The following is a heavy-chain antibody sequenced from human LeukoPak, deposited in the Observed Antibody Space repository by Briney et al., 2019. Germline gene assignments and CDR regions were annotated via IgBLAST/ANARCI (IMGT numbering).Heavy chain of an antibody. CDR2: INHSGRT. Sequence: SETLSLTCAVYGGSFSDYFWGWIRQPPGGGLEWIGEINHSGRTYYNPSLKSRVTISVETSKTQFSLNRSSVAAAHTAVYYCARDVVVVPAAIHYGMDVWGQGTTVTVSS. CDR1: GGSFSDYF. CDR3: ARDVVVVPAAIHYGMDV. V-gene: IGHV4-34*01. D-gene: IGHD2-2*01. J-gene: IGHJ6*02.